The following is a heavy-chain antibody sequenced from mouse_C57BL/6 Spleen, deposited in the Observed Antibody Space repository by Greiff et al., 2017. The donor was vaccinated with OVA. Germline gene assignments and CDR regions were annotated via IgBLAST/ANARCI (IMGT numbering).Heavy chain of an antibody. CDR1: GYTFTSYG. J-gene: IGHJ2*01. V-gene: IGHV1-58*01. CDR2: IYIGNGYT. Sequence: VHVKQSGAELVRPGSSVKMSCKTSGYTFTSYGINWVKQRPGQGLEWIGYIYIGNGYTEYNEKFKGKATLTSDTSSSTAYMQLSSLTSEDSAIYFCARYYGSSLYYFDYWGQGTTLTVSS. CDR3: ARYYGSSLYYFDY. D-gene: IGHD1-1*01.